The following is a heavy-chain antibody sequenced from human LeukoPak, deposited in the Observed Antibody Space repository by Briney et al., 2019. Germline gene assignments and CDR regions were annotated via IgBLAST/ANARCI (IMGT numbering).Heavy chain of an antibody. Sequence: ASVKVSCKASGYTFTSYGISWVRQAPGQGLECMGWISAYNGNTNYAQKLQGRVTMTTDTSTSTAYMELRSLRSDDTAEYYCARDWDCSGGSCYSLAYFDYWGQGTLVTVSS. CDR3: ARDWDCSGGSCYSLAYFDY. CDR1: GYTFTSYG. CDR2: ISAYNGNT. J-gene: IGHJ4*02. V-gene: IGHV1-18*04. D-gene: IGHD2-15*01.